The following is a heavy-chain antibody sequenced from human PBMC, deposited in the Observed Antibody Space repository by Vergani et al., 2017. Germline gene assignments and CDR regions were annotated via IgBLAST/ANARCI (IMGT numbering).Heavy chain of an antibody. CDR1: GFTFSSYG. D-gene: IGHD1-26*01. V-gene: IGHV3-30*18. CDR3: AKEGATIKYYFDY. Sequence: QVQLVESGGGLVKPGGSLRLSCAASGFTFSSYGMHWVRQAPGKGLEWVAVISYDGSNKYYADSVKGRFTISRDNSKNTLYLQMNSLRAEDTAVYYCAKEGATIKYYFDYWGQGTLVTVSS. CDR2: ISYDGSNK. J-gene: IGHJ4*02.